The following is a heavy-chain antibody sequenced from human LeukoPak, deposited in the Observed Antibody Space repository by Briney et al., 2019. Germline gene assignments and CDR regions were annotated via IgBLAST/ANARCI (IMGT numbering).Heavy chain of an antibody. CDR1: GFTFSSYS. CDR2: ISSSSSYI. V-gene: IGHV3-21*01. D-gene: IGHD3-22*01. J-gene: IGHJ5*02. CDR3: AREPYYYDSSGYSWFDP. Sequence: GGSLRLSCAASGFTFSSYSMNWVRQAPGKGLEWVSSISSSSSYIYYADSVKGRFTISRDNAKNSLYLQMNSLRAEDTAVYYCAREPYYYDSSGYSWFDPWGQGTLVTVSA.